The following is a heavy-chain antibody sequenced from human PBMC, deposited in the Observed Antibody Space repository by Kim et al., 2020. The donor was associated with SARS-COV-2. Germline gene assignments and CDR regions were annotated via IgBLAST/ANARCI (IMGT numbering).Heavy chain of an antibody. CDR2: IYYSGST. J-gene: IGHJ4*02. CDR1: GGSISSSSYY. Sequence: SETLSLTCTVSGGSISSSSYYWGWIRQPPGKGLEWIGSIYYSGSTYYNPSLKSRVTISVDTSKNQFSLKLSSVTAADTAVYYCARHYLHAFSDYWGQGTLVTVSS. CDR3: ARHYLHAFSDY. D-gene: IGHD3-3*02. V-gene: IGHV4-39*01.